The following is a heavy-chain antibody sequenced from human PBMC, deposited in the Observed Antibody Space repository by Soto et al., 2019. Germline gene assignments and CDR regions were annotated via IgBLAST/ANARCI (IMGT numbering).Heavy chain of an antibody. CDR2: SSPYNGNT. D-gene: IGHD3-22*01. J-gene: IGHJ4*02. CDR3: VRDGDYDSSGYYSPLGDY. V-gene: IGHV1-18*01. Sequence: ASVKVSCKASGYTFNSYSISWVRQAPGQGLEWMGWSSPYNGNTHYAQKLQGRVTMTTDTSTSTAYMELRSLRSDDTAVYYCVRDGDYDSSGYYSPLGDYWGPG. CDR1: GYTFNSYS.